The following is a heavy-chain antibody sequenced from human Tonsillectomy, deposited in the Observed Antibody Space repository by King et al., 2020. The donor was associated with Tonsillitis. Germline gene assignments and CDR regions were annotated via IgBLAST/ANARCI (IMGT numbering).Heavy chain of an antibody. Sequence: QLVQSGAEVKKPGSSVKVSCKASGGTFSRYAITWVRQAPGQGLEWMGGITPIFGTANNAQKFQGRVTITADESTSTAYMELSSLRSEDTAVYYCARERRDYGDRAFDYWGQGTLVTVSS. CDR1: GGTFSRYA. CDR3: ARERRDYGDRAFDY. CDR2: ITPIFGTA. D-gene: IGHD4/OR15-4a*01. J-gene: IGHJ4*02. V-gene: IGHV1-69*01.